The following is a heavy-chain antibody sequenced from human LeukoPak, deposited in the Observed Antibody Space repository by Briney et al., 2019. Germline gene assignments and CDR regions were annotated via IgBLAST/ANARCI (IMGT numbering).Heavy chain of an antibody. D-gene: IGHD3-10*01. V-gene: IGHV1-69*01. CDR2: IIPIFGTA. J-gene: IGHJ6*03. CDR1: GGTFSSYA. Sequence: ASVKVSCKASGGTFSSYAISWVRQAPGQGLEWMGGIIPIFGTANYAQKFQGRVTITADESTSTAYMELSSLRSEDTAVYYCARGSGTMPPNYYYYYMDVWGKGTTVTVSS. CDR3: ARGSGTMPPNYYYYYMDV.